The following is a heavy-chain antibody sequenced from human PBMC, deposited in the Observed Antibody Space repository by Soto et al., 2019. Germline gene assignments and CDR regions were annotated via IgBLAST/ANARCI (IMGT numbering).Heavy chain of an antibody. V-gene: IGHV3-23*01. CDR3: AKDWNDSSADWFDP. CDR1: GFTFSSYA. J-gene: IGHJ5*02. D-gene: IGHD3-22*01. Sequence: RRLSCAASGFTFSSYAMSWVRQAPGKGLEWVSAISGSGGSTYYADSVKGRFTISRDNSKNTLYLQMNSLRAEDTAVYYCAKDWNDSSADWFDPWGQGTLVTVSS. CDR2: ISGSGGST.